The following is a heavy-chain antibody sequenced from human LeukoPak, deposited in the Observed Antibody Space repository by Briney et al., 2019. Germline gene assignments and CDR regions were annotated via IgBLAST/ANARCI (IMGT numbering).Heavy chain of an antibody. CDR3: AKDNYYDSSAFIDY. J-gene: IGHJ4*02. CDR2: ISSDGSNK. Sequence: GGSLRLPCAASGFSFSSYGMHWVRQAPGKGLEWVAAISSDGSNKYYADSVEGRFTISRDNSKNTLYLQMNSLRAEDTALYHCAKDNYYDSSAFIDYWGQGTLVTVCS. V-gene: IGHV3-30*18. CDR1: GFSFSSYG. D-gene: IGHD3-22*01.